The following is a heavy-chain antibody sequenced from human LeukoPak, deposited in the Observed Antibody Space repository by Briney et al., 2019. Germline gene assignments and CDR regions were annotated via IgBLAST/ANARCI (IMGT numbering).Heavy chain of an antibody. J-gene: IGHJ4*02. Sequence: SETLSLTCTVSGGSISSYYWSWIRQPPGKGLEWIGYIYYSGSTNYNPSLKSRVTTSVDTSKNQFSLKLSSVTAADTAVYYYARQLNYYDSSGYYLAYFDYWGQGTLVTVSS. CDR3: ARQLNYYDSSGYYLAYFDY. CDR1: GGSISSYY. CDR2: IYYSGST. V-gene: IGHV4-59*01. D-gene: IGHD3-22*01.